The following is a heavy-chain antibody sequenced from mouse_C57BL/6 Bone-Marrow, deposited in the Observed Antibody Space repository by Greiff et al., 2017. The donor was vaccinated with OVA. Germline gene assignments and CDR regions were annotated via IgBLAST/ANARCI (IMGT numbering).Heavy chain of an antibody. V-gene: IGHV7-3*01. CDR2: IRNQANGYTT. CDR1: GFTFTDYY. Sequence: VQLKESGGGLVQPGGSLSLSCAASGFTFTDYYMSWVRQPPGTALEWLGFIRNQANGYTTEYSASVKGRFTISRDNSQSILYLKMNALRAEDSATYYCARYPYGSSYYWYCEVWGTGTTVTVSA. J-gene: IGHJ1*03. D-gene: IGHD1-1*01. CDR3: ARYPYGSSYYWYCEV.